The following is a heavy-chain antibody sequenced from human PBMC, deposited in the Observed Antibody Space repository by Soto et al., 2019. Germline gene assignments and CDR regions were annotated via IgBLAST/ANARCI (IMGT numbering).Heavy chain of an antibody. V-gene: IGHV3-23*01. CDR2: IGVGGGDR. CDR3: ARVRFGELV. D-gene: IGHD3-10*01. J-gene: IGHJ4*02. CDR1: GFTFSSYA. Sequence: EVQLLESGGGLVQPGGSLRLSCAASGFTFSSYAMSWGRHAPGKGLEWVSIIGVGGGDRYYPESVKGRFTISRDNSRDTLYLEMNSLRDEDTAVYYCARVRFGELVWGQGTLVTVSS.